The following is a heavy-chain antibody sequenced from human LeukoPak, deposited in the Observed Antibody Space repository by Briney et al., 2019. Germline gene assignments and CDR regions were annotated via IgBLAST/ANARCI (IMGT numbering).Heavy chain of an antibody. J-gene: IGHJ4*02. CDR2: ISRSGSGGST. V-gene: IGHV3-23*01. CDR1: GFTFSNYA. CDR3: EKVRHPYSSSWFDY. Sequence: GGSLRLSCAASGFTFSNYAMSWVRQAPGKGLEWVSVISRSGSGGSTYYGDSGKGRFTISRDNSKNTLYLQMNSLRAEDTAIYYCEKVRHPYSSSWFDYWGQGTLVTVSS. D-gene: IGHD6-13*01.